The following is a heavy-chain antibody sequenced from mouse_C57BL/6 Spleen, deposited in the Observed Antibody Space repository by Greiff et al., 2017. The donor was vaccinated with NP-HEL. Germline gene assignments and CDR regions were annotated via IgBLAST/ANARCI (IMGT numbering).Heavy chain of an antibody. CDR2: IDPSDSYT. D-gene: IGHD2-4*01. CDR1: GYTFTSYW. CDR3: ARRGIYDDYDDGDFDY. Sequence: QVQLQQPGAELVRPGTSVKLSCKASGYTFTSYWMHWVKQRPGQGLEWIGVIDPSDSYTNYNQKFKGKATLTVDTSSSTAYMQLSSLTSEDSAVYYCARRGIYDDYDDGDFDYWGKGTTLTVSS. V-gene: IGHV1-59*01. J-gene: IGHJ2*01.